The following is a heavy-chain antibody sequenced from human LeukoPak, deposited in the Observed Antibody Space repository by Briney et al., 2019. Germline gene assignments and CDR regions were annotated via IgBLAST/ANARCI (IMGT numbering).Heavy chain of an antibody. Sequence: ASVKVSCKASGGTFSSYAISWVRQAPGQGLEWMGGIIPIFGTANYAQKFQGRVTITTDESTSTAYMELSSLRSEDTAVYYCATHFYYDSSGYYNGDFDYRGQGTLVTVSS. D-gene: IGHD3-22*01. CDR1: GGTFSSYA. V-gene: IGHV1-69*05. CDR2: IIPIFGTA. J-gene: IGHJ4*02. CDR3: ATHFYYDSSGYYNGDFDY.